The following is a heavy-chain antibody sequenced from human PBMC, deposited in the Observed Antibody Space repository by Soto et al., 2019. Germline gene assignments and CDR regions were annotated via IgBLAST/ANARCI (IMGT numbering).Heavy chain of an antibody. CDR1: GVSFDNSG. D-gene: IGHD3-10*01. J-gene: IGHJ5*02. CDR3: AKWRGGATGAARFHP. V-gene: IGHV3-23*01. Sequence: ELQLLESGGGLAHQGGSLTLSCAASGVSFDNSGMTWVRQAPGKGLEWVSSTTNTGGTTHYADSVKGRFTVSRDNFKNSLYLLMNSLRAEDTAVYYCAKWRGGATGAARFHPWGQGTLVTVSS. CDR2: TTNTGGTT.